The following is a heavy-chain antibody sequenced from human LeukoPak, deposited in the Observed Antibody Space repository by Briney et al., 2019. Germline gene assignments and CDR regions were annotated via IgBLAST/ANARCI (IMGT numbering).Heavy chain of an antibody. V-gene: IGHV3-30*02. CDR1: GFTFSSYG. J-gene: IGHJ4*02. Sequence: GGSLRLSCAASGFTFSSYGMHWVRQAPGKGLEWVAFIRYDGSNKYYADSVKGRSTISRDNSKNTLYLQMNSLRAEDTAVYYCAKGGIVVVPAAIPFDYWGQGTLVTVSS. CDR2: IRYDGSNK. CDR3: AKGGIVVVPAAIPFDY. D-gene: IGHD2-2*01.